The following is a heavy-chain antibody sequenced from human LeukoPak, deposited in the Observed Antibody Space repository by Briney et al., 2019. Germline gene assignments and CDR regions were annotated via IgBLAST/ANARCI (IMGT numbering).Heavy chain of an antibody. CDR1: GGSVSSGSYY. D-gene: IGHD3-16*01. Sequence: SETLSLTCTVSGGSVSSGSYYWSWIRQPPGKGLEWIGYIYYSGSTNYNPSLKSRVTISVDTSKNQFSLNLSSVTAADTAVYYCARTYPVYYGMDVWGQGTTVTVSS. J-gene: IGHJ6*02. CDR3: ARTYPVYYGMDV. CDR2: IYYSGST. V-gene: IGHV4-61*01.